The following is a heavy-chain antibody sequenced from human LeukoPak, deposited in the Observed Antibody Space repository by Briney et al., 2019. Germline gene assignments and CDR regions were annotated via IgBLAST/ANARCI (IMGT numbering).Heavy chain of an antibody. CDR2: ISSSGSTV. J-gene: IGHJ4*02. D-gene: IGHD6-25*01. CDR1: GFSFSTYE. CDR3: SLLAAASPQDY. V-gene: IGHV3-48*03. Sequence: GGSLRLSCAASGFSFSTYEMHWVRQAPGKGLEWVSDISSSGSTVYYADSVKGRFTTSRDNANNYLYLQMQSLRAEDTAVYYCSLLAAASPQDYWGQGTLVTVSS.